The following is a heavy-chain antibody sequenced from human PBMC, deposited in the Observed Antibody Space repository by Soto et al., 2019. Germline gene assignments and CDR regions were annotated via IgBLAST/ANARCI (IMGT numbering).Heavy chain of an antibody. CDR3: ARGLLDCDWRLPFGY. J-gene: IGHJ4*02. D-gene: IGHD3-9*01. Sequence: QVQLVESGGGVVQPGRSLRLSCAASGFTFKNYAMHWVRQAPGKGLEWVAGISYDGSIEFYADSVKGRFTISRDDFKNTMFLQMGSLRVEDTAVYYCARGLLDCDWRLPFGYWGQGTLVTVSS. CDR1: GFTFKNYA. V-gene: IGHV3-30-3*01. CDR2: ISYDGSIE.